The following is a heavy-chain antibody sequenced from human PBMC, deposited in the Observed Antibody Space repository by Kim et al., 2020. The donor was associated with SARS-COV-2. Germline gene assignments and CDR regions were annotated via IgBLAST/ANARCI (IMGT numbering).Heavy chain of an antibody. V-gene: IGHV4-39*01. CDR3: ARPDYGDYVQAFDI. CDR1: GGSISSSSYY. J-gene: IGHJ3*02. CDR2: IYYSGST. Sequence: SETLSLTCTVSGGSISSSSYYWGWIRQPPGKGLEWIGSIYYSGSTYYNPSLKSRVTISVDTSKNQFSLKLSSVTAADTAVYYCARPDYGDYVQAFDIWGQGTMVTVSS. D-gene: IGHD4-17*01.